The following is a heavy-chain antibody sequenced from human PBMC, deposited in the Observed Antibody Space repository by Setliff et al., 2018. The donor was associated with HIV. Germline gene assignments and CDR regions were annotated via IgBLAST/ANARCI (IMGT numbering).Heavy chain of an antibody. CDR1: GFTFSHFW. CDR3: ARDAPTVYGNGWFDP. Sequence: SETLSLSCAASGFTFSHFWMTWIRQPPGKGLEWIGSIYQSGTTYYNPSLKSRATISIDTSKNQFSLKLSSLTATDTAIYYCARDAPTVYGNGWFDPWGQGTLVTVSS. V-gene: IGHV4-38-2*02. D-gene: IGHD2-8*01. J-gene: IGHJ5*02. CDR2: IYQSGTT.